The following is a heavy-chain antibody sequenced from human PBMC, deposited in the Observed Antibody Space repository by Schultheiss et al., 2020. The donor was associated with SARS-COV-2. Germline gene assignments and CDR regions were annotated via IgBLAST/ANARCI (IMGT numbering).Heavy chain of an antibody. CDR1: GYSFTSYW. CDR2: IYPGDSDT. CDR3: ARSVGAYYDFWSAYYTNNWFDP. J-gene: IGHJ5*02. Sequence: GESLKISCKGSGYSFTSYWIGWVRQMPGKGLEWMGIIYPGDSDTRYSPSFQGQVTISADQSISTAYLQWGSLKASDTAMYYCARSVGAYYDFWSAYYTNNWFDPWGQGTLVTVSS. D-gene: IGHD3-3*01. V-gene: IGHV5-51*01.